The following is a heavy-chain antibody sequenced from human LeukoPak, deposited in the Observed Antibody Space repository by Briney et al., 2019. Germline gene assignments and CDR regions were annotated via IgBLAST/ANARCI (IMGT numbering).Heavy chain of an antibody. CDR1: GGSISSGGYY. D-gene: IGHD6-19*01. J-gene: IGHJ6*02. V-gene: IGHV4-30-2*01. Sequence: SETLSLTCTVSGGSISSGGYYWSWIRQPPGKGLEWIGYIYHSGSTYYNPSLKSRVTISVDRSKNQFSLKLSSVTAADTAVYYCARDRIAVAGTGYYGMDVWGQGTTVTVSS. CDR3: ARDRIAVAGTGYYGMDV. CDR2: IYHSGST.